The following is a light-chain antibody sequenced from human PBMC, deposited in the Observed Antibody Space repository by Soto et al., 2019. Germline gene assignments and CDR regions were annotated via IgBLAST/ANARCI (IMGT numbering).Light chain of an antibody. CDR1: SSDVGYYNY. V-gene: IGLV2-14*01. J-gene: IGLJ1*01. Sequence: QSVLTQPASVSGSPGQSIAISCTGTSSDVGYYNYVSWYQPHPGKAPNVMIYDVNNRPSGVPDRFSGSKSGNTASLTISGLQAEDEADYYCSSYTSSSTYVFGTGTKVTVL. CDR2: DVN. CDR3: SSYTSSSTYV.